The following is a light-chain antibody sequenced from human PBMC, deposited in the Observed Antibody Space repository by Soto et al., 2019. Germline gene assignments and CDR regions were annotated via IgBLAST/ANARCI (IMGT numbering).Light chain of an antibody. Sequence: QSVLTQPASVSGSPGQSITISCTGTRSDVGDYNYVSWYQQHPGKAPKLMMYDVSNRPSGVSNRFSGSKSGNTASLTISGLQAEDEADYYCSSYTSTNTAVFGGGTKLTVL. J-gene: IGLJ2*01. CDR1: RSDVGDYNY. V-gene: IGLV2-14*01. CDR3: SSYTSTNTAV. CDR2: DVS.